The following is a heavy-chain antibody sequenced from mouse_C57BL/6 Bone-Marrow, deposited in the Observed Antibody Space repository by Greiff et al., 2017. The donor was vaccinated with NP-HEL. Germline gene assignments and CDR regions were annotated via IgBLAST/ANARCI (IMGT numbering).Heavy chain of an antibody. J-gene: IGHJ1*03. V-gene: IGHV1-15*01. CDR3: AGLRRGDWYFDV. Sequence: QVQLQQSGAELVRPGASVTLSCKASGYTFTDYEMHWVKQTPVHGLEWIGAIDPETGGTAYNQKFKDKATLTVDKSSSTAYMQLSSLTSEDSAVYYCAGLRRGDWYFDVWGTGTTVTVSS. CDR2: IDPETGGT. D-gene: IGHD2-2*01. CDR1: GYTFTDYE.